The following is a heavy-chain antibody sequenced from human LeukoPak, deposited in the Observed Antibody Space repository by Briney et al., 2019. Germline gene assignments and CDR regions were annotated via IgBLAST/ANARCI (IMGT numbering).Heavy chain of an antibody. V-gene: IGHV3-33*01. CDR3: VRDRSSRWFDY. J-gene: IGHJ4*02. CDR2: IWYDGSDK. Sequence: LGESLKISCAASGFTFSSHGMHWVRQAPGKGLERVAVIWYDGSDKYYGDSVKGRFTISRDNSKITLYLQMNSLRAEDTAVYYCVRDRSSRWFDYWGQGTPVSVSS. D-gene: IGHD4-23*01. CDR1: GFTFSSHG.